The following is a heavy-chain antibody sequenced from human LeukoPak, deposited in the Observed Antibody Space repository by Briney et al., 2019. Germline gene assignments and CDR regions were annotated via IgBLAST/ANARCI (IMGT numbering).Heavy chain of an antibody. CDR2: IYYSGST. D-gene: IGHD4-17*01. J-gene: IGHJ4*02. CDR1: GGSISSYY. V-gene: IGHV4-59*01. Sequence: PSETLSLTCTVSGGSISSYYWSWIRQPPGKGLEWIGYIYYSGSTNYSPSLKSRVTISIDTSKNQFSLKLSSLTAADTAVYYCARPFYGDYRRGFAYWGQGTLVTVSS. CDR3: ARPFYGDYRRGFAY.